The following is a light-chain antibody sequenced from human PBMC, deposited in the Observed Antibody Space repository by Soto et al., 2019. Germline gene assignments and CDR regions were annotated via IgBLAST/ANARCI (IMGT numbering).Light chain of an antibody. CDR2: AAS. CDR3: LQDYNYPWT. V-gene: IGKV1-6*01. J-gene: IGKJ1*01. Sequence: AIQMTQSPSSLSASVGDRVTITCRASQGIRNDLGWNQQKPGKAPKLLIYAASSLQSGVPSRFSGSGSGTDFTLTISSLQREDFATYYCLQDYNYPWTFGQGTKVEIK. CDR1: QGIRND.